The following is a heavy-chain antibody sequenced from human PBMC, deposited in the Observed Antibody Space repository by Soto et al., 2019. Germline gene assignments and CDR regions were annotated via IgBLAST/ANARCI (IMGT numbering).Heavy chain of an antibody. Sequence: QITLKESGPTLVKPTQTLTLTCTFSGFSLSTSGVGVGWIRQPPGKALEWLALIYWDDDKRYSPSLKSRLTITNDXXKXQTXLTMTNMDPVYTATYYCAHSPTYYYDSSGHAWFDPWGQGTLVTVSS. CDR2: IYWDDDK. CDR3: AHSPTYYYDSSGHAWFDP. V-gene: IGHV2-5*02. D-gene: IGHD3-22*01. CDR1: GFSLSTSGVG. J-gene: IGHJ5*02.